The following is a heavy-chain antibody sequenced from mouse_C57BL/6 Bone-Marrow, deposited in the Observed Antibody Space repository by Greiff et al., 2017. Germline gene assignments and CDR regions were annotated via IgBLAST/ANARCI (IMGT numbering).Heavy chain of an antibody. Sequence: EVQLQQSGPELVKPGASVTMSCKASGYTFTDYNMHWVKQSHGKSLEWIGYINPNNGGTSYNQKFKGKATLTVNKSSSTAYMELRSLTSEDSAVYYCARLGDYPWFAYWGQGTLVTVSA. J-gene: IGHJ3*01. CDR2: INPNNGGT. D-gene: IGHD2-4*01. CDR1: GYTFTDYN. V-gene: IGHV1-22*01. CDR3: ARLGDYPWFAY.